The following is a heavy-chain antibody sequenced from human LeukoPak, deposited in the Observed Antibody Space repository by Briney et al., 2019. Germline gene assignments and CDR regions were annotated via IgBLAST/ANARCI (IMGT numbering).Heavy chain of an antibody. CDR3: ARLRSRWLQLEDYYDMDV. CDR1: GFTFSDYF. J-gene: IGHJ6*02. V-gene: IGHV3-11*01. CDR2: ISSSGFTI. D-gene: IGHD5-24*01. Sequence: GGSLRLSCAASGFTFSDYFMSWIRQAPGKGLEWVSCISSSGFTIYYGDSVKGRFTISRDNADNSLFLQMNSLRVEDTAVYYCARLRSRWLQLEDYYDMDVWGQGTTVTVSS.